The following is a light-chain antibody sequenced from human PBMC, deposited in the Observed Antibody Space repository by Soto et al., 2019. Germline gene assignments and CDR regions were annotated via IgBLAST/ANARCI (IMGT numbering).Light chain of an antibody. CDR2: AAT. CDR3: LQVANFPRT. J-gene: IGKJ1*01. CDR1: QDINSR. Sequence: IQVTQSPSSVSASVGDTVTITCRASQDINSRLAWFQQQPGRPPKYVIQAATMLQSGFPSRFAGSGSGRDFTLTIHTLQPEDSATYYCLQVANFPRTFGQGTKVDIK. V-gene: IGKV1-12*01.